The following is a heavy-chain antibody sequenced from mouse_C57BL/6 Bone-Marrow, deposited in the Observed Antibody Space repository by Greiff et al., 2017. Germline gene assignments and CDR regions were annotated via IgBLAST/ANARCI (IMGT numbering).Heavy chain of an antibody. Sequence: QVQLKQSGPELVKPGASVKISCKASGYAFSSSWMNWVKQRPGKGLEWIGRIYPGDGDTNYHGKFKGKATLPADNSSRTAYLQLSSLTSEDSAVYYCARTYGSSDMDYWGQGTSLTVSS. CDR2: IYPGDGDT. CDR3: ARTYGSSDMDY. J-gene: IGHJ2*02. V-gene: IGHV1-82*01. D-gene: IGHD1-1*01. CDR1: GYAFSSSW.